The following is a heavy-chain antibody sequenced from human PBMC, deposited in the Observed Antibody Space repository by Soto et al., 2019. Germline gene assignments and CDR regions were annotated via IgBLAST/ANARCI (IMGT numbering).Heavy chain of an antibody. CDR1: GFTFSSYS. D-gene: IGHD6-19*01. CDR3: ARDHGAVASDDY. V-gene: IGHV3-21*01. CDR2: ISSSSSYI. J-gene: IGHJ4*02. Sequence: LRLSCAASGFTFSSYSMNWVRQAPGKGLEWVSSISSSSSYIYYADSVKGRFTISRDNAKNSLYLQMNSLRAEDTAVYYCARDHGAVASDDYWGQGTLVTVSS.